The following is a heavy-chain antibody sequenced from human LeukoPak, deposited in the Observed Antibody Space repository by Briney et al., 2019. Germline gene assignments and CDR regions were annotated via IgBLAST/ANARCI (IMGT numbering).Heavy chain of an antibody. D-gene: IGHD4-23*01. CDR1: GFTFSSYS. J-gene: IGHJ4*02. CDR2: ISTSSSYI. Sequence: GGSLRLSCAASGFTFSSYSVNWVRQAPGKGLEWVSSISTSSSYIYYADSVKGRFTISRDNAKNSLYLQMNSLRAEDTAVYYCARDDYGGNVDYWGQGTLVTVSS. CDR3: ARDDYGGNVDY. V-gene: IGHV3-21*01.